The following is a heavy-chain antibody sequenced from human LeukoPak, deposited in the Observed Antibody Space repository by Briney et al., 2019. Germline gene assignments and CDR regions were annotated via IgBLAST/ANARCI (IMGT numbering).Heavy chain of an antibody. V-gene: IGHV4-59*01. CDR2: ISYSGST. J-gene: IGHJ6*03. CDR3: ARAPERWYSYGSYTYHYMDV. D-gene: IGHD3-10*01. Sequence: TASETLSLTCSVSGGSISSYYWNWNRQPPGKGLEWIGSISYSGSTNYNPSLESRVTISVDTSKNQISLKLSSVTAADTAIYYCARAPERWYSYGSYTYHYMDVWGRGTTVTVSS. CDR1: GGSISSYY.